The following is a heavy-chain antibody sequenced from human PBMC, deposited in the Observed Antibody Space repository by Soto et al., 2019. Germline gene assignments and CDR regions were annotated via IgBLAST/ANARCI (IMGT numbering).Heavy chain of an antibody. D-gene: IGHD6-6*01. CDR3: ARDHGWTIAARLYYYYGMDV. J-gene: IGHJ6*02. CDR1: GFTFSSYW. V-gene: IGHV3-7*01. Sequence: GGSLRLSCAASGFTFSSYWMSWVRQAPGKGLEWVANIKQDGSEKYYVDSVKGRFTISRDNAKNSLYLQMNSLRAEDTAVYYCARDHGWTIAARLYYYYGMDVWGQGTTVTVSS. CDR2: IKQDGSEK.